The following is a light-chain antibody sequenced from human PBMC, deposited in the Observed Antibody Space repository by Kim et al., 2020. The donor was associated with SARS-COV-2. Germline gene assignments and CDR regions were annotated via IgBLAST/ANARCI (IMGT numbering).Light chain of an antibody. CDR3: NSRDSSGSHVV. CDR2: GRN. J-gene: IGLJ3*02. Sequence: SSELTQDPAVSVALGQTVRITCQGDSLRNYFASWYQQKPGQAPVLVIYGRNNRPSGIADRFSGSRSGDTATLTITGAQAEDEADYYCNSRDSSGSHVVFG. V-gene: IGLV3-19*01. CDR1: SLRNYF.